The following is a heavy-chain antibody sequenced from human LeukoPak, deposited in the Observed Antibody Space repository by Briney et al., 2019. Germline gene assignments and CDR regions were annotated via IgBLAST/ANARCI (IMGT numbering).Heavy chain of an antibody. D-gene: IGHD3-22*01. J-gene: IGHJ4*02. CDR3: ARIGDRSGFIDY. V-gene: IGHV3-7*03. Sequence: PGGSLRLSCAASGFTFSSYWMSWVRQAPGKGLEWVANIKPDGSEKYYVDSVKGRFTVSRDNAKNSLYLQMNSLRVEDTAVYYCARIGDRSGFIDYWGQGTLVTVSS. CDR1: GFTFSSYW. CDR2: IKPDGSEK.